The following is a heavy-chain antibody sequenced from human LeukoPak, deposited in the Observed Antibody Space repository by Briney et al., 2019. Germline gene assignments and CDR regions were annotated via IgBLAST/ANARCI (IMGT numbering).Heavy chain of an antibody. CDR1: GDSVSSNSAT. CDR3: ARGHFDSRGYFGGMDV. J-gene: IGHJ6*02. Sequence: SQTLSLTCAISGDSVSSNSATWHWIRQSPSRGLEWLGRTYYRSKWYNDYATSVKSRLTINPETSKNQFSLQLNSVTPEDTAVYYCARGHFDSRGYFGGMDVWGQGTTVTVSS. V-gene: IGHV6-1*01. CDR2: TYYRSKWYN. D-gene: IGHD3-22*01.